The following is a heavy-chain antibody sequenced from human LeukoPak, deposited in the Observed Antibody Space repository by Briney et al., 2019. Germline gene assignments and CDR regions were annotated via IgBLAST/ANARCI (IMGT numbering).Heavy chain of an antibody. CDR2: IYTSGST. J-gene: IGHJ4*02. V-gene: IGHV4-4*07. CDR1: GGSISSYY. D-gene: IGHD2-8*01. CDR3: ARAMPGYCTNGVCYRGGYYFDY. Sequence: SETLSLTCTVSGGSISSYYWSWIRQPAGKGLEWIGRIYTSGSTNYNPSLKSRVTMSVDTSKNQFSLKLGSVTAADTAVYYCARAMPGYCTNGVCYRGGYYFDYWGQGTLVTVSS.